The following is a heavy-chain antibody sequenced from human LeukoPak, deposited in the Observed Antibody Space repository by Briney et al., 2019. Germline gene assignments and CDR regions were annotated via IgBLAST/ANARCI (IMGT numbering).Heavy chain of an antibody. CDR3: ARAVTSSSSWYKWVNWFDP. CDR1: GGSFSGYY. D-gene: IGHD6-13*01. J-gene: IGHJ5*02. CDR2: INHSGST. V-gene: IGHV4-34*01. Sequence: SETLSLTCAVYGGSFSGYYWSWIRQPPGKGLEWIGKINHSGSTNYNPSLKSRVTISVDTSKNQFSLKLSSVTAADTAVYYCARAVTSSSSWYKWVNWFDPWGQGTLVTVSS.